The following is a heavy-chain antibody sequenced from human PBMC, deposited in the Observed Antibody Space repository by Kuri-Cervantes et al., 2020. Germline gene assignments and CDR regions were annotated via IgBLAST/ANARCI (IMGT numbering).Heavy chain of an antibody. Sequence: ASLKVSCKASGYTFTSYDINWVRQATGQGLEWMGWMNPNSGNTGYAQKFQGRVTMTRNTSISTAYMELSSLRSEDTAVYYCARVWRYCSGGSCYLPGYWGQGTLVTVSS. CDR3: ARVWRYCSGGSCYLPGY. CDR1: GYTFTSYD. J-gene: IGHJ4*02. V-gene: IGHV1-8*02. D-gene: IGHD2-15*01. CDR2: MNPNSGNT.